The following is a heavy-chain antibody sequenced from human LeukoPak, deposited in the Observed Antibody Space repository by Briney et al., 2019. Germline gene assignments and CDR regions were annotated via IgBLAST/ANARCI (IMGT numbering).Heavy chain of an antibody. V-gene: IGHV1-24*01. CDR2: FDPEDGET. J-gene: IGHJ3*02. Sequence: ASVKVSCKVSGYTLTELSMHWVRQAPGKGLEWMGGFDPEDGETIYAQKFQGRVTMTEDTSTDTAYMELSSLRSEDTAVYYCATEWLRKDAFDIWGQGTMVTVSS. CDR1: GYTLTELS. D-gene: IGHD5-12*01. CDR3: ATEWLRKDAFDI.